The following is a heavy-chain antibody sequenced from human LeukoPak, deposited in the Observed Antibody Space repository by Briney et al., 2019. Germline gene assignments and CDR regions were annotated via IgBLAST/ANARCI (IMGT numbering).Heavy chain of an antibody. V-gene: IGHV4-59*08. J-gene: IGHJ4*02. CDR2: IYYSGST. Sequence: PSETLSLTCTVSGGSISSYYWSWIRQPPGKGLEWIGYIYYSGSTNYNPSLKSRVTISVDTSKNQFSLKLSSVTAADTAVYYCARGDYYGWGGYLHWGRETLVTVSS. CDR1: GGSISSYY. CDR3: ARGDYYGWGGYLH. D-gene: IGHD3-10*01.